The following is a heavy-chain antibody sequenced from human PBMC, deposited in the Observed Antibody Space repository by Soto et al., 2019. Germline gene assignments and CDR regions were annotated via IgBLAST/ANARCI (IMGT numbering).Heavy chain of an antibody. Sequence: GGSLRLSCAASGFTFSSYGMHWVRQAPGKGLEWVAVIWYDGSNKYYADSVKGRFTISRDNSKNTLYLQMNSLRAEDTAVYYCARGDFYDTSGPFSDAFDIWGQGTMVTVSS. V-gene: IGHV3-33*01. D-gene: IGHD3-22*01. CDR1: GFTFSSYG. J-gene: IGHJ3*02. CDR3: ARGDFYDTSGPFSDAFDI. CDR2: IWYDGSNK.